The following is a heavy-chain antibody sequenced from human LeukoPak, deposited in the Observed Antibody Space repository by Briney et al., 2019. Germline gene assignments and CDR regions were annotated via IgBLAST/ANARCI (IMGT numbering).Heavy chain of an antibody. D-gene: IGHD3-10*01. V-gene: IGHV3-30*03. Sequence: GGSLRLSCAASGFTFSGYTMNWVRQAPGKGLEWVAVISYDGINKHYADSVKGRFTISRDNSKNTLYLQMNSLRAEDTAVYYCARVSSKATVRGLITKKNYYYYYMDVWGKGTTVTISS. J-gene: IGHJ6*03. CDR3: ARVSSKATVRGLITKKNYYYYYMDV. CDR1: GFTFSGYT. CDR2: ISYDGINK.